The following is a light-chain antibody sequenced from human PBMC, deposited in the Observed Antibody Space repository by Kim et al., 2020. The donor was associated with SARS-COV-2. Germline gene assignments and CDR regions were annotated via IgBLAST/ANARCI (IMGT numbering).Light chain of an antibody. CDR2: SNN. CDR1: TSNIGSNS. J-gene: IGLJ3*02. Sequence: GQRGTISCSGDTSNIGSNSVDWYQQLPETAPTLLIYSNNERFAGVSDRFSGSKSGTSASLAISGLRSEDEADYYCAAWDDNLLGPVFGGGTQLTVL. CDR3: AAWDDNLLGPV. V-gene: IGLV1-44*01.